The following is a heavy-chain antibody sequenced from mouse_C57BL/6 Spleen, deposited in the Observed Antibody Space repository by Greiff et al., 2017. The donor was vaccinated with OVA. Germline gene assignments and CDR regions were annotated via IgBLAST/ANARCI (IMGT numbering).Heavy chain of an antibody. V-gene: IGHV1-52*01. CDR1: GYTFNSYW. D-gene: IGHD1-1*01. J-gene: IGHJ4*01. CDR2: INPTDSET. CDR3: ARARYYGRGGYYAMDD. Sequence: VQLQQPGAELVRPGSSVKLSCKASGYTFNSYWMHWVKQRPIQGLEWIGNINPTDSETHYYQTFKDKATFTVDKSSSTAYMQLSSQTSEASAVYYCARARYYGRGGYYAMDDWGQGTSVTVSS.